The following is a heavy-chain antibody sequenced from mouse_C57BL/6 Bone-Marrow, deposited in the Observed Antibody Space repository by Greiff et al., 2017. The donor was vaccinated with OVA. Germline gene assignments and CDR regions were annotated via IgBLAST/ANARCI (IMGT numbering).Heavy chain of an antibody. J-gene: IGHJ3*01. Sequence: EVQLVESGEGLVKPGGSLTLSCAASGFTFSSYAMSWVRQTPEKRLEWVAYISSGGDSISYADPGKGRFTMSRDNARNTLDLQMSSLKSEDTAMYYCTRGGAWFAYWGQGTLVTVSA. CDR1: GFTFSSYA. CDR3: TRGGAWFAY. V-gene: IGHV5-9-1*02. CDR2: ISSGGDSI.